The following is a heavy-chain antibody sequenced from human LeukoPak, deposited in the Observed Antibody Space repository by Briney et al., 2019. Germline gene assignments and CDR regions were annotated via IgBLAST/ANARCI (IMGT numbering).Heavy chain of an antibody. V-gene: IGHV3-21*01. CDR3: ARDRSSGWYDY. CDR1: GFTFSTYS. J-gene: IGHJ4*02. CDR2: ITGSSSYI. D-gene: IGHD6-19*01. Sequence: GGSQRLSCAASGFTFSTYSMNWVRQAPGKGREWVSSITGSSSYIYYADSMKGRFTISRDNAKNSLYLQMSSLRAEDTAVYYCARDRSSGWYDYWGQGTLATVSS.